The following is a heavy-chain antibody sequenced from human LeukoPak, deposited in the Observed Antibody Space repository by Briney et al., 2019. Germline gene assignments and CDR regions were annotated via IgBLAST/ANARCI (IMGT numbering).Heavy chain of an antibody. CDR1: AHTFTNYW. CDR2: IFFVVFET. V-gene: IGHV5-51*01. CDR3: ASGIHGTAWYDP. Sequence: GEALKFSSKVSAHTFTNYWFGWVRQIPRKGLGWRGFIFFVVFETRYRPSFQGQVIVSADKSLSAANLQWSSLKASDTAISYCASGIHGTAWYDPWGQGTLVTVSS. J-gene: IGHJ5*02. D-gene: IGHD2/OR15-2a*01.